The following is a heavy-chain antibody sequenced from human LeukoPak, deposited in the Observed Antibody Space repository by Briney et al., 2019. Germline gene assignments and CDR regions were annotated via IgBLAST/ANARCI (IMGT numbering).Heavy chain of an antibody. CDR1: GFTFSRYG. Sequence: GGSLRLSCAASGFTFSRYGMHWVRQAPGKGLEWVAVRSNDGNKKYCADSVKGRFTISRDNSKNTLYLQMNSLRAEDTAVYYCANEYSKGDIWGQGTMVTVSS. J-gene: IGHJ3*02. CDR2: RSNDGNKK. V-gene: IGHV3-30*18. CDR3: ANEYSKGDI. D-gene: IGHD5-12*01.